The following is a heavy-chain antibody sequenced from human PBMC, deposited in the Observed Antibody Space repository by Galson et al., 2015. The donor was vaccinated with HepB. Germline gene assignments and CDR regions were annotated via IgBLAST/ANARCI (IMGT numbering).Heavy chain of an antibody. Sequence: SLRLSCAASGFTFSSYWMSWVRQAPGKGLEWVANIKQDGSEKYYVDSVKGRFTISRDNAKNSLYLQMNSLRAEDTAVYYCARATVTTIFEFDYWGQGTLVTVSS. CDR2: IKQDGSEK. J-gene: IGHJ4*02. CDR1: GFTFSSYW. V-gene: IGHV3-7*03. D-gene: IGHD3-3*01. CDR3: ARATVTTIFEFDY.